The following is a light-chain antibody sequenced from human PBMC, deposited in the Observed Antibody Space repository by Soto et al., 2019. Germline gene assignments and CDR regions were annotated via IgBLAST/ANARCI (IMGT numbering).Light chain of an antibody. Sequence: QSALTQPRSVSGSPGQSVTISCTGTSSDVGDYNYVSWYQQHPGKAPKLVIYDVNKRPSGVPDRFSGSKSGYTASLTISGLQAEDETDYYCCSYAGSYTWVFGGGTQLTVL. CDR1: SSDVGDYNY. V-gene: IGLV2-11*01. CDR3: CSYAGSYTWV. CDR2: DVN. J-gene: IGLJ3*02.